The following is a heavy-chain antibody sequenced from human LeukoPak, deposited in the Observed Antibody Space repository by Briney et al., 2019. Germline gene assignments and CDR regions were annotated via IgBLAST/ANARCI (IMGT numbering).Heavy chain of an antibody. CDR2: INHSGST. J-gene: IGHJ6*03. Sequence: SETLSLTCAVYGGSFSGYYWSWIRQPPGKGLEWIGEINHSGSTNYNPSLKSRVTTSVDTSKNQFSLKPSSVTAADTAVYYCARHRWQRRGYMDVWGKGTTVTISS. D-gene: IGHD6-25*01. CDR1: GGSFSGYY. CDR3: ARHRWQRRGYMDV. V-gene: IGHV4-34*01.